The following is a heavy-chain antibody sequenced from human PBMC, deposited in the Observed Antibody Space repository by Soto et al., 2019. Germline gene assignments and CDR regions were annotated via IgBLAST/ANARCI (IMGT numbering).Heavy chain of an antibody. J-gene: IGHJ3*01. V-gene: IGHV1-3*01. D-gene: IGHD2-8*02. Sequence: QVQLVQSGAEVRKPGASVNISCRASGFSFSDNLINWVRQAPGQSLEWMGWINPDNGTTRYSQTFKGRVTISRHSSASIAYVEVSDLTSEDTAVYYCARDILSVGPRANDAFDVWGQGTMVTVSS. CDR2: INPDNGTT. CDR1: GFSFSDNL. CDR3: ARDILSVGPRANDAFDV.